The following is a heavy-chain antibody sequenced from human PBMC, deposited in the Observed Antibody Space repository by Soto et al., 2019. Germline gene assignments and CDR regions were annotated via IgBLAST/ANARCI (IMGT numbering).Heavy chain of an antibody. V-gene: IGHV3-11*01. CDR1: GFTFSDYY. Sequence: PXGSLKLSCSASGFTFSDYYMSWIRQAPGKGLEWVSYISSSGSTIYYADSVKGRFTISRDNAKNSLYLQMNSLRAEDTAVYYCARDSGMTTVVIFDYWGQGNLVTVSS. J-gene: IGHJ4*02. CDR2: ISSSGSTI. D-gene: IGHD4-17*01. CDR3: ARDSGMTTVVIFDY.